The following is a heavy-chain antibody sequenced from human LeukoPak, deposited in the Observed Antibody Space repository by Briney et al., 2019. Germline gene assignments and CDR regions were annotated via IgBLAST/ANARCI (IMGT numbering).Heavy chain of an antibody. CDR3: ANEGYDGSGSYPDN. CDR1: GFTFSSYG. CDR2: ISYDGSSK. D-gene: IGHD3-10*01. J-gene: IGHJ4*02. V-gene: IGHV3-30*18. Sequence: PGGSLRLSCAASGFTFSSYGMHWVRQAPGKGLEWVAVISYDGSSKTYADSVKGRFTISRDNSKNTLSLQMNSLRTEDTGVYYCANEGYDGSGSYPDNWGQGTLVSVSS.